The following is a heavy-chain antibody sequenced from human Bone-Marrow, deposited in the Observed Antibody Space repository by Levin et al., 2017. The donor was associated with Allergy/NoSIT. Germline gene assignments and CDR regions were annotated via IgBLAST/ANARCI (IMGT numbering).Heavy chain of an antibody. CDR1: GFTFSSHG. V-gene: IGHV3-23*01. CDR3: TLWGD. Sequence: GESLKISCAASGFTFSSHGLSWVRPAPGKGLEWVSGISGGGTSTYYADSVKGRFTISRDNSKNTLYLQMNSLRVEDTAAYYCTLWGDWGQGTLVTVSS. D-gene: IGHD3-16*01. CDR2: ISGGGTST. J-gene: IGHJ4*02.